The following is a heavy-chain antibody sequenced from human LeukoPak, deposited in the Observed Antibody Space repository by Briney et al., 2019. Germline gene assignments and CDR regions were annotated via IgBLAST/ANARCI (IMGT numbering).Heavy chain of an antibody. CDR3: ARGYSSSWRYYYYYMDV. CDR1: GFTFSSYG. D-gene: IGHD6-13*01. V-gene: IGHV3-NL1*01. Sequence: GGSLRLSCAASGFTFSSYGMHWVRQAPGKGLEWVSVIYSGGSTYYADSVKGRFTISRDNAKNSLYLQMNSLRAEDTAVYYCARGYSSSWRYYYYYMDVWGKGTTVTVSS. CDR2: IYSGGST. J-gene: IGHJ6*03.